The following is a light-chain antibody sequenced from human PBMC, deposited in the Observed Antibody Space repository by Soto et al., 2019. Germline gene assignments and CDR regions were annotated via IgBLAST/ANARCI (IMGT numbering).Light chain of an antibody. V-gene: IGKV3-20*01. CDR2: GAS. Sequence: EIVLTQSPGTLSLSPGERATLSCRASQSVSSSYLAWYQQKPGQAPRLLLYGASSRATGIPVRFSGSGSGTDFTLTIGRLETEDFAVYYCQQYGSSSWTFGQGTKVDIK. CDR1: QSVSSSY. J-gene: IGKJ1*01. CDR3: QQYGSSSWT.